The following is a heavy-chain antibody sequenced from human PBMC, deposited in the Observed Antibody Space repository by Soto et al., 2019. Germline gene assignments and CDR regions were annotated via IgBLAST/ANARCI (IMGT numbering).Heavy chain of an antibody. CDR3: ARSMYSTSAQLYYGMDV. CDR2: MYHSGIT. D-gene: IGHD6-6*01. Sequence: NPSETLSLTCAVSGYSNRSGYFWGWIRQPPGKGLEWIGSMYHSGITYYNLSRKSRVTISVDTSKNQLSLKLSSATAADTAVYYCARSMYSTSAQLYYGMDVWGQGTTVTVSS. J-gene: IGHJ6*02. CDR1: GYSNRSGYF. V-gene: IGHV4-38-2*01.